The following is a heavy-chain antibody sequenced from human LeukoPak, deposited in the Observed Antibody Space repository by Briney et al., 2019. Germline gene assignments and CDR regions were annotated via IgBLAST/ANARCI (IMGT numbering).Heavy chain of an antibody. J-gene: IGHJ4*02. V-gene: IGHV1-2*06. CDR1: GYTFTGYY. D-gene: IGHD5-24*01. Sequence: GASVKVSCKASGYTFTGYYMHWVRQAPGQGLEWMGRISPNSGGTNYAQKFQGRVTMTRDTSISTAYMELGRLRSDDTAVYYCARPLSRDGYTEFDYWGQGTLVTVSS. CDR3: ARPLSRDGYTEFDY. CDR2: ISPNSGGT.